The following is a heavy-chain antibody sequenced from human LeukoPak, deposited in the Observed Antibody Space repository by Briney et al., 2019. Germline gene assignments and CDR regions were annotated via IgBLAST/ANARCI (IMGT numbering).Heavy chain of an antibody. D-gene: IGHD4-23*01. Sequence: QSGGSLRLSCGASGFSFTTYWMGWVRQAPGKGLEWVANIKQDGTEKYYVDSVKGRFTISRDNAKNSLYLQMHSLRVDDTAVYYCVTHEVTVITRSTFDYWGQGTLLTVSS. CDR2: IKQDGTEK. J-gene: IGHJ4*02. CDR1: GFSFTTYW. V-gene: IGHV3-7*01. CDR3: VTHEVTVITRSTFDY.